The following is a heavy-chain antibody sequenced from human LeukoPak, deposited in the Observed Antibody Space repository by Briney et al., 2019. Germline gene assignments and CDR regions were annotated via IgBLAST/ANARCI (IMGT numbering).Heavy chain of an antibody. CDR1: GYTFTSYY. CDR3: ARAQEEWLLYLDVPYDY. Sequence: GASVKVSCKASGYTFTSYYMHWVRQAPGQGLEWMGIINPSGGSTSYAQKFQGRVTMTRDTSTSTVYMELSSLRSEDTAVYYCARAQEEWLLYLDVPYDYWGQGTLVTVSS. D-gene: IGHD3-3*01. V-gene: IGHV1-46*03. J-gene: IGHJ4*02. CDR2: INPSGGST.